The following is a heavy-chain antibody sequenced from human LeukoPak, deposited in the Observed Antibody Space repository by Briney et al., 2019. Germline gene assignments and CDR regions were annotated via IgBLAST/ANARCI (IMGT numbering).Heavy chain of an antibody. V-gene: IGHV3-23*01. CDR1: GFTFTTYA. Sequence: GGSLRLSCSASGFTFTTYAMSWVRQAPGKGLEWVSAISGSGGSTYYADSVKGRFTISRDNSKNTLYLQMNSLRAEDTAVYYCAKDSRGWSDYWGQGTLVTVSS. CDR2: ISGSGGST. CDR3: AKDSRGWSDY. J-gene: IGHJ4*02. D-gene: IGHD6-19*01.